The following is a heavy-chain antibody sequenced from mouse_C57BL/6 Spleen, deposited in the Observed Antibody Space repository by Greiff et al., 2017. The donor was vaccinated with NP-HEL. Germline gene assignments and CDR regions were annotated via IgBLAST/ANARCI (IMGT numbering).Heavy chain of an antibody. CDR2: ISSGSSTI. CDR3: AIYYDYDGGYFDV. J-gene: IGHJ1*03. V-gene: IGHV5-17*01. CDR1: GFTFSDYG. D-gene: IGHD2-4*01. Sequence: DVQLVESGGGLVKPGGSLKLSCAASGFTFSDYGMHWVRQAPEKGLEWVAYISSGSSTIYYADTVKGRFTISRDNAKNTLFLQMTSLRSEDTAMYYCAIYYDYDGGYFDVWGTGTTVTVSS.